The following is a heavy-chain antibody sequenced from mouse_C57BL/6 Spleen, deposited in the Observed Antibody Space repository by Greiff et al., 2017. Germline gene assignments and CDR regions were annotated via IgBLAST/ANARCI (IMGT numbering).Heavy chain of an antibody. J-gene: IGHJ3*01. Sequence: EVQLQESGPGLVKPSPSLSLTCSVTGYSITSGYYWNWIRQFPVNKLEWMGYISYDGSNNYNPSLKNRISITRDTSKNQFFLKLNSVTTEDTATYYCAREENWDSDFAYWGQGTLVTVSA. CDR3: AREENWDSDFAY. CDR2: ISYDGSN. V-gene: IGHV3-6*01. D-gene: IGHD4-1*01. CDR1: GYSITSGYY.